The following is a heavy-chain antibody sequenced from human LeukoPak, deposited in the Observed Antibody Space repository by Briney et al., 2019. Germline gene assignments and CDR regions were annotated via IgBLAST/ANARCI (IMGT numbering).Heavy chain of an antibody. J-gene: IGHJ5*02. CDR2: IYNSGST. CDR3: ARAYSSSWYFNWFDP. Sequence: SETLSLTCTVSGYSISSGYFWGWIRQPPGKGLEWFGPIYNSGSTYYNASLESRVTISVGTSTTQFSLKLSSVTAADTAVYYCARAYSSSWYFNWFDPWGQGTLVTVSS. D-gene: IGHD6-13*01. V-gene: IGHV4-38-2*02. CDR1: GYSISSGYF.